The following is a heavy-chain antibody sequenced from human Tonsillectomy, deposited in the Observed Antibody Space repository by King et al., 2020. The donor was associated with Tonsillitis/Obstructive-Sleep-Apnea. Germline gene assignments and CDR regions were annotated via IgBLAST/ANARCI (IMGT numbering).Heavy chain of an antibody. J-gene: IGHJ5*02. V-gene: IGHV4-34*01. CDR1: GGSFSGYY. Sequence: VQLQQWGAGLLKPSETLSLTCAVYGGSFSGYYWSWIRQPPGKGLEWIGEINHSGSTNYNPSLKSRVTISVETSKNQFSLKLSSVTAADTAVYYGAREVVREKIDPWGQGTLVTVSS. D-gene: IGHD6-6*01. CDR2: INHSGST. CDR3: AREVVREKIDP.